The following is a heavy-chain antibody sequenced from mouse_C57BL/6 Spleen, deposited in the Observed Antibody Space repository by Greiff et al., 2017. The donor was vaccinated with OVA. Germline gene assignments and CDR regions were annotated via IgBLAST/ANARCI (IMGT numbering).Heavy chain of an antibody. J-gene: IGHJ4*01. CDR1: GYTFTDYY. Sequence: EVQLQQSGPVLVKPGASVKMSCKASGYTFTDYYMNWVKQSHGKSLEWIGVINPYNGGTSYNQKFKGKATLTVDKSSSTASMEVNSLNSEDSAVYYCAKGEDAMDYRGQGTSVTVSS. V-gene: IGHV1-19*01. CDR3: AKGEDAMDY. CDR2: INPYNGGT.